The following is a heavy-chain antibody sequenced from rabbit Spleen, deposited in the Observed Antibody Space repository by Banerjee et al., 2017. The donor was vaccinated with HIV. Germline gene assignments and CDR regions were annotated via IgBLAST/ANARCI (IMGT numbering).Heavy chain of an antibody. V-gene: IGHV1S40*01. Sequence: QSLEESGGDLVKPEGSLKLSCTASGFSFSNSYYMCWVRQAPGKGLECIACIYTDRGGSTYYASWAKGRFTISKTSSTTVTLQLTSLTAADTATYFCARGSAAMTMVITGFYFSLWGPGTLVTVS. J-gene: IGHJ4*01. CDR1: GFSFSNSYY. CDR2: IYTDRGGST. CDR3: ARGSAAMTMVITGFYFSL. D-gene: IGHD2-1*01.